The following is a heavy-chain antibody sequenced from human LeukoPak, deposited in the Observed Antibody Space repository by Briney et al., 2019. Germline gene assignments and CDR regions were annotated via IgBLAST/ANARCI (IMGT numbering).Heavy chain of an antibody. CDR3: AKDLTYYGSGSYYAGGFDY. D-gene: IGHD3-10*01. CDR1: GFTFSRYG. Sequence: GGSLRLSCAASGFTFSRYGMHWVRQAPGKGLEWVAVISYDGSNKYYADSVKGRFTISRDNSKNTLYLQMNSLRAEDTAVYYCAKDLTYYGSGSYYAGGFDYWGQGTLVTVSS. J-gene: IGHJ4*02. V-gene: IGHV3-30*18. CDR2: ISYDGSNK.